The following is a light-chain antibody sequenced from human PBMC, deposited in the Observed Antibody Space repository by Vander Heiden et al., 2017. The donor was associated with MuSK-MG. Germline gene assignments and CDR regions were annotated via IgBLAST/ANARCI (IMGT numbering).Light chain of an antibody. Sequence: RVTISCRSSQGVGNYVNWYQQKPGRAPKLLTYGASSLQSGVPSRFSDSGSGTDFTLTISSLQPEDCATYYCQQSYSTPRTFGQGTKVEIK. V-gene: IGKV1-39*01. CDR1: QGVGNY. CDR3: QQSYSTPRT. CDR2: GAS. J-gene: IGKJ1*01.